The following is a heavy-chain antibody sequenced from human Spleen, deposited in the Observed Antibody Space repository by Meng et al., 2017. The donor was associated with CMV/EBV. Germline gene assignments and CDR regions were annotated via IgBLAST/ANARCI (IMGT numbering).Heavy chain of an antibody. J-gene: IGHJ4*02. CDR1: CYRFITCD. V-gene: IGHV1-18*04. Sequence: SCNPSCYRFITCDISGVRQATGPGLESMGSISARDGKTTSTQKFQSRVTMTKDTSTRTASMELRSLGSDDTAIYFCARNWFSHYLDNWGQGTLVTVSS. CDR2: ISARDGKT. D-gene: IGHD3-10*01. CDR3: ARNWFSHYLDN.